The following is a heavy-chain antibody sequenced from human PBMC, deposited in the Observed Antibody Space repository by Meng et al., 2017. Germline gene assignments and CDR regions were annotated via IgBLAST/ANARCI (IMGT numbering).Heavy chain of an antibody. CDR1: GGSFSGYY. J-gene: IGHJ6*02. D-gene: IGHD4-23*01. Sequence: SETLSLTCVVYGGSFSGYYWSWIRQPPGKGLEWIGEINHSGSTNYNPSLKSRVTISVDTSKNQFSLKLSSVTAADTAVYYCARNYGGHYYYYYYGMDVWGQGTTVTVSS. CDR2: INHSGST. V-gene: IGHV4-34*01. CDR3: ARNYGGHYYYYYYGMDV.